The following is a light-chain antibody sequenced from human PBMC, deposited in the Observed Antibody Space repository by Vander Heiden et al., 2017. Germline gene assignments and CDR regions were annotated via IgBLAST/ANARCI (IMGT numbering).Light chain of an antibody. J-gene: IGLJ1*01. CDR3: ISYTSSSTYV. Sequence: STLTQLPSVSGSPGQSSTFSRTGTSSDVGYNYVSWYQQHTGKVPKRIIYDVNNRPSGISSRISGSKSGNTASLTISGLQAGDEADYYCISYTSSSTYVFGTGTKVTVL. V-gene: IGLV2-14*03. CDR1: SSDVGYNY. CDR2: DVN.